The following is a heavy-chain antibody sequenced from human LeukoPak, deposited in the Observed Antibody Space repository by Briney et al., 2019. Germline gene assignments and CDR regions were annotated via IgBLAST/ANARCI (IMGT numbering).Heavy chain of an antibody. J-gene: IGHJ4*02. V-gene: IGHV3-53*01. Sequence: GGSLRLSCAASGFTVSSNYMSWVRQAPGKGLEWVSVIYSGGSTYYADSVKGRFTISRDNSKNTLYLQMNSLRAEDTAVYYCARDADGDYVVNWGQGTLVTVSS. CDR1: GFTVSSNY. CDR2: IYSGGST. CDR3: ARDADGDYVVN. D-gene: IGHD4-17*01.